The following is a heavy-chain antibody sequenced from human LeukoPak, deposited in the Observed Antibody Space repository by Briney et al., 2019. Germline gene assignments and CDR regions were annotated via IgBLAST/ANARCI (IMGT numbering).Heavy chain of an antibody. V-gene: IGHV3-30*02. CDR2: IRYDGSNK. CDR1: GFTFSSFG. J-gene: IGHJ3*02. Sequence: PGGSLRLSCAASGFTFSSFGMHWVRQAPGKGLEWVAFIRYDGSNKYYADSVKGRFTISRDNSKNTLYLQMNSLRAEDTAVYYCAGLGAHAFDIWGQGTMVTVSS. CDR3: AGLGAHAFDI.